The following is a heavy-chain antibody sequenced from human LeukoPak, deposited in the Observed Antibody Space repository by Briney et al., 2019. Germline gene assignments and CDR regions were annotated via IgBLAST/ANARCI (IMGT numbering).Heavy chain of an antibody. CDR2: IRYDGSNK. Sequence: GGSLRLSCAASGFTFSGSGMHWVRQAPGKGLEWVAFIRYDGSNKYYADSVKGRFTISRDNSKNTLYLQMNSLRAEDTAVYYCAKDVLLWFGFDYWGQGTLVTVSS. CDR1: GFTFSGSG. V-gene: IGHV3-30*02. CDR3: AKDVLLWFGFDY. J-gene: IGHJ4*02. D-gene: IGHD3-10*01.